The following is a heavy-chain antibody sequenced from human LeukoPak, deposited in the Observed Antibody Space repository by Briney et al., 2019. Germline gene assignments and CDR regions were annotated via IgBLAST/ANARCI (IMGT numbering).Heavy chain of an antibody. CDR1: GGSISSSSFY. D-gene: IGHD3-22*01. J-gene: IGHJ4*02. V-gene: IGHV4-39*01. CDR2: INYSGST. Sequence: KPSETLSLTCTVSGGSISSSSFYWGWIRQPPGKGLEWIGIINYSGSTYYNPSLKSRVTISVDTSKNQFSLKLSSVTAADTAVYYCARVADYYDSSGYYYFDYWGQGTLVTVSS. CDR3: ARVADYYDSSGYYYFDY.